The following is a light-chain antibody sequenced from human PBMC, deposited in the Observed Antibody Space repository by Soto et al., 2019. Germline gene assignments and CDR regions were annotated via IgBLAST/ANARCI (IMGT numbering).Light chain of an antibody. V-gene: IGKV3-20*01. Sequence: EIVLTQSPGTLSLSPGERATLSCRASESVPTSYLAWLQQKPRQAPRLLIYGASIRTTGIPDRFSGSGSGTDVTRTISRLEPEDFAVYYGQQYGPSPTWTFGQGTKVEIK. J-gene: IGKJ1*01. CDR3: QQYGPSPTWT. CDR2: GAS. CDR1: ESVPTSY.